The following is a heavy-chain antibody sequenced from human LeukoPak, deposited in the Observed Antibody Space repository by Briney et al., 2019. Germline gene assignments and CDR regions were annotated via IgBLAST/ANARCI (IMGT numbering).Heavy chain of an antibody. Sequence: GGSLRLSCAASGFTFSSYSMIWVRQAPGKGLEWVSSISSSSSYIYYADSVKGRFTISRDNAKNSLYLQMNSLRAEDTAVYYCARDLVAIVGATPGDYWGQGTLVTVSS. CDR2: ISSSSSYI. V-gene: IGHV3-21*01. J-gene: IGHJ4*02. D-gene: IGHD1-26*01. CDR1: GFTFSSYS. CDR3: ARDLVAIVGATPGDY.